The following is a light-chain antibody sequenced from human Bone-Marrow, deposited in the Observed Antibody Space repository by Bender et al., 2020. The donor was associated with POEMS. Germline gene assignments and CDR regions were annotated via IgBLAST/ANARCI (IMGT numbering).Light chain of an antibody. CDR1: NSDVGGYNY. J-gene: IGLJ2*01. CDR3: SSYSRSSTLEV. V-gene: IGLV2-14*03. CDR2: DVS. Sequence: QSALTQPASVSGSPGQSITISCTGTNSDVGGYNYVSWYQQHPGKAPKLLIHDVSNRPSGVSNRFSGSKSGNTASLTISGIQAEDEADYYCSSYSRSSTLEVFGGGTKLTVL.